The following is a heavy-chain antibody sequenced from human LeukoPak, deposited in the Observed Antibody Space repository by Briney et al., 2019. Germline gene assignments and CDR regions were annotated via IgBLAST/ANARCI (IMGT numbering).Heavy chain of an antibody. D-gene: IGHD2-15*01. CDR3: AREGYCSGGSCYSGWFDP. CDR2: IIPIFGTA. Sequence: SVKVSCKASGGTFSSYAISWVRQAPGQGLEWMGGIIPIFGTANYAQKFQGRVTITADESTSTAYMELSSLRSEDTAVYYCAREGYCSGGSCYSGWFDPWGQGTLVTVSS. J-gene: IGHJ5*02. V-gene: IGHV1-69*13. CDR1: GGTFSSYA.